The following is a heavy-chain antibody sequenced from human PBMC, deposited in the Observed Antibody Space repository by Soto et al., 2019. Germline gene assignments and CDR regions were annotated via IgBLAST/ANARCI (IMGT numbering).Heavy chain of an antibody. J-gene: IGHJ4*02. CDR2: INHSGSA. D-gene: IGHD1-26*01. Sequence: TSETLSLTCAVYGGSFSGYSWTWIRQTPGKGLQWIGQINHSGSANYNPSLRSRVTISVHTSNSQFSLELSSVTAADTAVYYCARGLISGSHYSGGWYYFDSWGQGTQVTVSS. V-gene: IGHV4-34*01. CDR1: GGSFSGYS. CDR3: ARGLISGSHYSGGWYYFDS.